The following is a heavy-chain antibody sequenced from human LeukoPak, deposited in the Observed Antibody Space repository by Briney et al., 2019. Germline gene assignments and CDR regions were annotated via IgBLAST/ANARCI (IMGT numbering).Heavy chain of an antibody. CDR1: GGSISSYY. Sequence: SETLSLTCTVSGGSISSYYWSWIRQPPGKGLEWIGYIYYSGSTNYNPSLKSRVTTSVDTSKNQFSLKLSSVTAADTAVYYCARDKAGMDVWGKGTTVTVSS. CDR2: IYYSGST. D-gene: IGHD6-13*01. V-gene: IGHV4-59*01. J-gene: IGHJ6*04. CDR3: ARDKAGMDV.